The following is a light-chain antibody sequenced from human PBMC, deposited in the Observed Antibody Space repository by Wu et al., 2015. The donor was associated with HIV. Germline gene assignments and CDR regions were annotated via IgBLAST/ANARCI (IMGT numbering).Light chain of an antibody. CDR2: DAS. Sequence: ERRHPPPAGPVRVFSQLTFRPWVPNQEKPWATGSPRLLIYDASNRATGIPARFSGSGSGTDFTLTITRLEPEDFAVYYCHHYGSARQTFGGGTKVEIK. CDR3: HHYGSARQT. CDR1: RVFSQLT. V-gene: IGKV3-20*01. J-gene: IGKJ4*01.